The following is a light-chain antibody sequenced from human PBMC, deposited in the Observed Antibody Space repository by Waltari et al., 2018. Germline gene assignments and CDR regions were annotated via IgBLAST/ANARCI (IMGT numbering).Light chain of an antibody. J-gene: IGKJ1*01. CDR3: QNYERLPVT. V-gene: IGKV3-20*01. Sequence: EVVLTQSPGTLSLSPGESATLPCRARQNIGRTLTWYQQKPGQSPRLLMYGASIRAAGTPDRFSGSGSGTDFILTITRLEPEDFAVYYCQNYERLPVTFGQGTKVEIK. CDR1: QNIGRT. CDR2: GAS.